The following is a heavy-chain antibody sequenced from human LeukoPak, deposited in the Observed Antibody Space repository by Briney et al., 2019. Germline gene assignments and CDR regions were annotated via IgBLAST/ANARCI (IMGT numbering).Heavy chain of an antibody. V-gene: IGHV4-59*01. CDR3: ARAFCGGSCLYYYYYGMDV. D-gene: IGHD2-15*01. CDR2: IYYSGST. Sequence: SETLSLTCTVSGGSISSYHWSWIRQPPGKGLEWIGYIYYSGSTNYNPSLKSRVTISVDTSKNQFSLKLSSVTAADTAVYYCARAFCGGSCLYYYYYGMDVWGQGTTVTVSS. CDR1: GGSISSYH. J-gene: IGHJ6*02.